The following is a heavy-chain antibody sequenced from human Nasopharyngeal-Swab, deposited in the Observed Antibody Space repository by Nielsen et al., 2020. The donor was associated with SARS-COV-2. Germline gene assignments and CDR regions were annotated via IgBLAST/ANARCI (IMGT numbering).Heavy chain of an antibody. J-gene: IGHJ4*02. CDR3: ASQAGYSSGWPYYFDY. CDR2: VNSDGSLI. D-gene: IGHD6-19*01. Sequence: GGSLRLSCAASGFTFRTYWMHWVRQVPGKGLVWVSRVNSDGSLITYADSVKGRFTISRDNSKNTLYLQMNSLRAEDTAVYYCASQAGYSSGWPYYFDYWGQGTLVTVSS. V-gene: IGHV3-74*03. CDR1: GFTFRTYW.